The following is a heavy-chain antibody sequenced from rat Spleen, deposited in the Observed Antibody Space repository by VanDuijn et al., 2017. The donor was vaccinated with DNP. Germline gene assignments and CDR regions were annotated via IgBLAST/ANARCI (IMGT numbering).Heavy chain of an antibody. CDR3: ARDLIIRDTTSAMDA. CDR2: INSAGST. V-gene: IGHV3-3*01. Sequence: EVQLQESGPGLVKPSQSLSLTCSVTGYSITSSYRWNWIRKFPGNKLEWMGSINSAGSTNYNPSLKSRISITRDTSKNQFFLQVNSVNTEDTATYYCARDLIIRDTTSAMDAWGQGTSVTVSS. CDR1: GYSITSSYR. J-gene: IGHJ4*01. D-gene: IGHD4-3*01.